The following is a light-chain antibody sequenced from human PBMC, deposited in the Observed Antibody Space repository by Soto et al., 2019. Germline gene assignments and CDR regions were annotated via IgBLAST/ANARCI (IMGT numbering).Light chain of an antibody. V-gene: IGLV2-14*01. CDR1: NSDVGGYNS. CDR3: SSYTTNTTPYV. CDR2: DVT. J-gene: IGLJ1*01. Sequence: QSALTQPASMSGSPGQSITISCTGTNSDVGGYNSVSWYQQQPGKAPKLMIYDVTNRPSGVSSRFSVSKSGNTASLTISGLQAEDEADYYCSSYTTNTTPYVFGTGTKLTV.